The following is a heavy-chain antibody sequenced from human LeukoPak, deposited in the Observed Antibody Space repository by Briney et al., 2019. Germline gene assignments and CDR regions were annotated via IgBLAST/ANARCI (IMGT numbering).Heavy chain of an antibody. V-gene: IGHV3-30*18. Sequence: GGSLRLSCAASGFTFSNYGMHWVRQAPGKGLEWVAVISYEGRSQYYADSVRGRFTISRDNSRNTLYLQMNSLRAEDTALYYCVKEKYYYVSTSLDCWGQGTLVTVSS. CDR2: ISYEGRSQ. CDR3: VKEKYYYVSTSLDC. J-gene: IGHJ4*02. CDR1: GFTFSNYG. D-gene: IGHD3-10*01.